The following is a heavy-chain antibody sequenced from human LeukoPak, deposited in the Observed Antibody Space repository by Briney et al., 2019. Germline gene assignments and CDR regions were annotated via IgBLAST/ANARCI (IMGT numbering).Heavy chain of an antibody. D-gene: IGHD6-6*01. CDR2: IRGSGDST. V-gene: IGHV3-23*01. J-gene: IGHJ3*02. Sequence: ETLSLTCTVSGGSISSSSYYWGWIRQPPGKGLEWVSSIRGSGDSTYYADSVKGRFTISRDNANHSLYLQMNSLRAEDTPLYHCARGRIAARGDAFDIWGQGTMVTVSS. CDR1: GGSISSSSYY. CDR3: ARGRIAARGDAFDI.